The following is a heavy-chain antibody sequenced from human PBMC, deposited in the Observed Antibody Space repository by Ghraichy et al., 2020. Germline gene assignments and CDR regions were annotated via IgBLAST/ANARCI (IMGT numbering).Heavy chain of an antibody. Sequence: GGSLRLSCATSGFTFSSSTMNWVRQAPGKGLEWVSYISSNGGRIYYADSVKGRFTISRNNAENSLYLQMNSLKDEDTAVYYCVSRGGYYSAWHYWGQGTLVTVSS. CDR3: VSRGGYYSAWHY. J-gene: IGHJ4*02. D-gene: IGHD6-19*01. CDR2: ISSNGGRI. CDR1: GFTFSSST. V-gene: IGHV3-48*02.